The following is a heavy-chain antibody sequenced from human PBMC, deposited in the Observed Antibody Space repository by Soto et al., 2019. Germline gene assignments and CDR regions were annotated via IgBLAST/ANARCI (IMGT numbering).Heavy chain of an antibody. D-gene: IGHD2-2*01. CDR2: IKRDGSDK. J-gene: IGHJ6*02. CDR3: ARDYVGAYCSSTSCYSDYYYGMDV. CDR1: GFTFRNYW. V-gene: IGHV3-7*01. Sequence: HPGGSLRLSCAASGFTFRNYWMSWVRQAPGKGLEWVANIKRDGSDKSYVDSVKGRFTISRDNAKNSLCLQMNSLRAEDTAVYYCARDYVGAYCSSTSCYSDYYYGMDVWGQGTTVTVSS.